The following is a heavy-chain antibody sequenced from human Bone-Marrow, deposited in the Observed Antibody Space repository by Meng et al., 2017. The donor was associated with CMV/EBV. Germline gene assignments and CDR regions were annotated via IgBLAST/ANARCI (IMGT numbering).Heavy chain of an antibody. D-gene: IGHD6-6*01. CDR2: INPNSGGT. CDR1: GYTFTGYY. V-gene: IGHV1-2*02. CDR3: ARYARIAARPGWFDP. J-gene: IGHJ5*02. Sequence: ASVKVSCKASGYTFTGYYMHWVRQAPGQGLEWMGWINPNSGGTNYAQKFQGRVTMTRDTSISTAYMELSRLRSDDTAVYYCARYARIAARPGWFDPWGQGTLVTVYS.